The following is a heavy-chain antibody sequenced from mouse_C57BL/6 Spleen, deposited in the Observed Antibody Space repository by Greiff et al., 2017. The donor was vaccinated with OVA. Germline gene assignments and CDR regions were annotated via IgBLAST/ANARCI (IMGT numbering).Heavy chain of an antibody. V-gene: IGHV5-17*01. Sequence: EVKLVESGGGLVKPGGSLKLSCAASGFTFSDYGMHWVRQAPEKGLEWVAYISSGSSTIYYADTVKGRFTISRDNAKNTLFLQMTSLRSEDTAIYYCARLSLGRGFDYWGQGTTLTVSS. CDR3: ARLSLGRGFDY. J-gene: IGHJ2*01. CDR1: GFTFSDYG. CDR2: ISSGSSTI. D-gene: IGHD4-1*01.